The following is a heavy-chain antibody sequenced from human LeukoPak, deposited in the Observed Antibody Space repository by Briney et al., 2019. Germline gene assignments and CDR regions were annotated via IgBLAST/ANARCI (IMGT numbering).Heavy chain of an antibody. CDR3: VREGGVGSGGFDAFDI. V-gene: IGHV3-30*04. CDR1: GFTFSTYV. J-gene: IGHJ3*02. CDR2: VAHDGRYR. D-gene: IGHD6-19*01. Sequence: GRSLRLSCAASGFTFSTYVMHWVRQAPGKGPEWVAVVAHDGRYRYYADSVKGRFTISRDNSKNTLYLQMNSLRAEDTAVYHCVREGGVGSGGFDAFDIWGQGTMVAVSS.